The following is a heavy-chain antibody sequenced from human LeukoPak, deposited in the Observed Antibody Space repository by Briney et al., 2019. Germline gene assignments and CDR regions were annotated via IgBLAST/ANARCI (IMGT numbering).Heavy chain of an antibody. CDR3: ARAAEARSGVDY. CDR1: GYTFTGYY. J-gene: IGHJ4*02. V-gene: IGHV1-2*02. D-gene: IGHD6-19*01. CDR2: INPNSGGT. Sequence: ASVKVSCKSSGYTFTGYYMHWVRQAPGQGLEWMGWINPNSGGTNYAQKFQGRVTMTRDTSISTAYMDLSSLTSDDTAVYYCARAAEARSGVDYWGQGTLVTVSS.